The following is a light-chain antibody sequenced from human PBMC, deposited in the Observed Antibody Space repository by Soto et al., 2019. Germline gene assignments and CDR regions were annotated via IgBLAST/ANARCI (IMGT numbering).Light chain of an antibody. CDR1: QGISSY. CDR3: QQYYSYPLT. CDR2: AAS. Sequence: AMRMTQSPSSFSASTGDRVTITCRASQGISSYLAWYQQKPGKAPKLLIYAASTLQSGVPSRFSGIGSGTDFTLTISCLQSEDFATYYCQQYYSYPLTFGGGTKVDIK. V-gene: IGKV1-8*01. J-gene: IGKJ4*01.